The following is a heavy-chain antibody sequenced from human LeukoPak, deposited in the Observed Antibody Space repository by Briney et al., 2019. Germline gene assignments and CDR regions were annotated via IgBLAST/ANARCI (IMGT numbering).Heavy chain of an antibody. CDR2: INHSGST. V-gene: IGHV4-39*07. J-gene: IGHJ4*02. CDR1: GDSLNNNAYY. D-gene: IGHD6-13*01. CDR3: VRGARRGSSWYVWFY. Sequence: KPSETLSLTCTVSGDSLNNNAYYWGWIRQPPGKGLEWIGEINHSGSTNYNPSLKSRVTISVDTSKNQFSLKLSSVTAADTAVYYCVRGARRGSSWYVWFYWGQGTLVTVSS.